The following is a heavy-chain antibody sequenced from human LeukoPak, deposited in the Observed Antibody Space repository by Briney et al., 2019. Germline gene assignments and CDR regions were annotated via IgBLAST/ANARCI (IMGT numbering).Heavy chain of an antibody. CDR1: GGSFSGYY. J-gene: IGHJ4*02. Sequence: SETLSLTCAVYGGSFSGYYWSWIRQPPGKGLEWIGEINHSGSTNYNPSLKSRVTISVDTSKNQFSLKLSSVTAADTAVYYCAAVQVGANYYFDYWGQGTLVTVSS. D-gene: IGHD1-26*01. CDR3: AAVQVGANYYFDY. V-gene: IGHV4-34*01. CDR2: INHSGST.